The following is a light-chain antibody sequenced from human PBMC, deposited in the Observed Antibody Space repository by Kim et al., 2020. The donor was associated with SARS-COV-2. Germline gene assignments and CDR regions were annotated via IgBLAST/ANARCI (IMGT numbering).Light chain of an antibody. CDR2: QDA. CDR3: QAWDSSTWV. J-gene: IGLJ3*02. V-gene: IGLV3-1*01. CDR1: ELGDKY. Sequence: SVSQGQTASITCSGDELGDKYVCWYQQKPGQSPVLVIYQDAKRPSGIPERFSGSNSGNTATLTISGTQALDEADYYCQAWDSSTWVFGGGTQLTVL.